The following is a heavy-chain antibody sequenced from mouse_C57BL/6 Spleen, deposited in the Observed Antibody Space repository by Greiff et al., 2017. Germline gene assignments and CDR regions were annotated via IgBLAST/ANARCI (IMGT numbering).Heavy chain of an antibody. CDR1: RYSIPIGYY. V-gene: IGHV3-6*01. Sequence: EVQLQQSRPGLGHPPQSLALTCSVPRYSIPIGYYWIWSRPCPGNKLEWMGYISYDGSNNYKPSLKNRISITRDTSKNQFFLKLNSVTTEYTATYCYADERDRHCIRYGRWADGTPPIVSS. CDR2: ISYDGSN. D-gene: IGHD1-2*01. J-gene: IGHJ2*01. CDR3: ADERDRHCIRYGR.